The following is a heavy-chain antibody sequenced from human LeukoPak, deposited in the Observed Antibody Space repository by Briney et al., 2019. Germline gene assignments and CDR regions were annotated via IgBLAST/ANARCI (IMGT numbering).Heavy chain of an antibody. J-gene: IGHJ6*02. CDR1: GYTFTSYG. D-gene: IGHD6-19*01. V-gene: IGHV1-18*01. CDR3: ARDSLYSSGWYTPYYYYGMDV. Sequence: ASVKVSCKASGYTFTSYGISWVRQAPGQALEWMGWISAYNGNTNYAQKLQGRVTMTTDTSTSTAYMELRSLRSDDTAVYYCARDSLYSSGWYTPYYYYGMDVWGQGTTVTVSS. CDR2: ISAYNGNT.